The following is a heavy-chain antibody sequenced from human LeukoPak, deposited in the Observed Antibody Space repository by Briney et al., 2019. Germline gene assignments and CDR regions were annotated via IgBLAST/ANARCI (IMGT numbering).Heavy chain of an antibody. Sequence: GGSLRLSCAASGFTFRSYEFNWVRQARGKGLEWVSYISDIGTTQHYADSVKGRFIISRDNAKNSLYLQMNSLTAEDTAVYYCARDRSKVTAYDDALDFWGQGTMVIVSS. CDR1: GFTFRSYE. J-gene: IGHJ3*01. CDR3: ARDRSKVTAYDDALDF. D-gene: IGHD2-21*02. CDR2: ISDIGTTQ. V-gene: IGHV3-48*03.